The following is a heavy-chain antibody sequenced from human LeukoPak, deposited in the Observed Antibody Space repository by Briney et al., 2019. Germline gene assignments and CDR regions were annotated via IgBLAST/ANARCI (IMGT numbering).Heavy chain of an antibody. CDR3: AKLRGTLDAFDI. J-gene: IGHJ3*02. CDR2: IWYDGSNK. CDR1: GFTFSSYG. D-gene: IGHD3-16*01. Sequence: GGSLRLSCAASGFTFSSYGMHWVRQAPGKGLEWVAVIWYDGSNKYYADSVKGRFTISRDNSKNTLYLQMNSLRAEDTAVYYCAKLRGTLDAFDIWGQGTMVTVSS. V-gene: IGHV3-30*02.